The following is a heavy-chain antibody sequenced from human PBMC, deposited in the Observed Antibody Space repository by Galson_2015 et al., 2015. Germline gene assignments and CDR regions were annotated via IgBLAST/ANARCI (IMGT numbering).Heavy chain of an antibody. Sequence: QSGAEVKKPGESLKISCQGSGYRFTNYWIGWVRQMPGKGLELMGIIYPGDSDTRYSPSFQGQVTISADKSINTAYLQWSSLRASDTAIYYCARHSQYLDLWGRGTLVTVSS. V-gene: IGHV5-51*01. CDR2: IYPGDSDT. CDR3: ARHSQYLDL. J-gene: IGHJ2*01. CDR1: GYRFTNYW.